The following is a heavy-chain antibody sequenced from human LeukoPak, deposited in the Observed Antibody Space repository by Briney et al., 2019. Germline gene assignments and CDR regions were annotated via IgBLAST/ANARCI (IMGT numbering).Heavy chain of an antibody. CDR2: INPTSGYT. CDR1: GFTFSDYY. J-gene: IGHJ5*02. CDR3: AKGSGINHYHWIDP. D-gene: IGHD1-14*01. V-gene: IGHV3-11*05. Sequence: GGSLRLSCAASGFTFSDYYMSWIRQAPGKGLEWLSYINPTSGYTPYADSVRGRFTISRDNAKNSLYLQMNSLRAEDTALYYCAKGSGINHYHWIDPWGQGTLVTVSS.